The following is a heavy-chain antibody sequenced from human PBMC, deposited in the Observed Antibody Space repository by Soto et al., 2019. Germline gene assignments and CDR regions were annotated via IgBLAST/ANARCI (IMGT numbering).Heavy chain of an antibody. D-gene: IGHD5-18*01. V-gene: IGHV4-30-4*01. Sequence: QVQLQESGPGLVKPSQTLSLTCTVSGGSISSGDYYWSWIRQPPGKGLEWIGYIYYSGSTYYNPSLKSRVTKSVDPSKNQFPRKLSSVTAADTAVYYCARGRWEYSYGFFDYWGQGTLVTVSS. CDR2: IYYSGST. J-gene: IGHJ4*02. CDR1: GGSISSGDYY. CDR3: ARGRWEYSYGFFDY.